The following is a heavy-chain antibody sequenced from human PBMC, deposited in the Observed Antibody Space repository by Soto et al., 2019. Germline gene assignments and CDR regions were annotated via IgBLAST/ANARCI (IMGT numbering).Heavy chain of an antibody. V-gene: IGHV3-23*01. CDR3: AKAFGYSNTWYARNWFDP. Sequence: EVQLLELGGGLVQPGESLRLSCVASGSTFSSYAMTWVRQAPGKGLEWVSSISDSGDRTSYANSVKGQFIISRDNSKNTLFLQMNTLRAEDTAVYYCAKAFGYSNTWYARNWFDPWGQGTLVTVSS. D-gene: IGHD6-13*01. CDR1: GSTFSSYA. CDR2: ISDSGDRT. J-gene: IGHJ5*02.